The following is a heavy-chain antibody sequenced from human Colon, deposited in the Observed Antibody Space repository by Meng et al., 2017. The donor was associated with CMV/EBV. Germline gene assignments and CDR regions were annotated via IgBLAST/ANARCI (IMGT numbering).Heavy chain of an antibody. CDR2: INPNSGGT. Sequence: QVQLGHTGAEGKKPGASVKVSCKASEYTFTVYYMHWVRQAPGKGLEWMGWINPNSGGTNYAQKFQGRVNMTRDTSITTAYMEMSRLRSDDTAVYYCARDWYPGDRRDSFDYWGQGTLVTVSS. V-gene: IGHV1-2*02. CDR3: ARDWYPGDRRDSFDY. D-gene: IGHD3-16*01. CDR1: EYTFTVYY. J-gene: IGHJ4*02.